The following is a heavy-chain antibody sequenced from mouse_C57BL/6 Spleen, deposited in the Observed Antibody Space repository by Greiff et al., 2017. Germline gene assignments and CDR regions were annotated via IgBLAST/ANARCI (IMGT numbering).Heavy chain of an antibody. Sequence: EVQLQQSGTVLARPGASVKMSCKTSGYTFTSYWMHWVKQRPGQGLEWIGAIYPGNSDTSYNQKFKGKAKLTAVTSASTAYMELSSLTNEDSAVYYCTRGYYGSPAWFAYWGQGTLVTVSA. D-gene: IGHD1-1*01. CDR1: GYTFTSYW. CDR2: IYPGNSDT. V-gene: IGHV1-5*01. J-gene: IGHJ3*01. CDR3: TRGYYGSPAWFAY.